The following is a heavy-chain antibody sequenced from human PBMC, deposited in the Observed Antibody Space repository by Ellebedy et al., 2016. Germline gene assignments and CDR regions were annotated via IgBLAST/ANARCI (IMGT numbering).Heavy chain of an antibody. CDR2: IYPGDSDT. V-gene: IGHV5-51*01. CDR1: GYSFTSYW. J-gene: IGHJ3*02. Sequence: GESLKISCKGSGYSFTSYWIGWVRQMPGKGLEWMGIIYPGDSDTRYSPSFQGQVTISADKSISTAYLQWSSLKASDTAMYYCARTPDYGDDVGNAFDIWGQGTMVTVSS. D-gene: IGHD4-17*01. CDR3: ARTPDYGDDVGNAFDI.